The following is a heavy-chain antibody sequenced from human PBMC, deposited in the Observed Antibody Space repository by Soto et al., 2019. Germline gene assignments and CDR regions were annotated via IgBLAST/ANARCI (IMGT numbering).Heavy chain of an antibody. Sequence: EVQLVESGGGLVKPGGSLRLSCAASGFTFSSYSMNWVRQAPGKGLEGVSSISSSSSYIYYADSVKGRLPISRDNAKNSLYRQMNSLRAADTAVYYFAREQRSGVYYMDVWGKGTTVNVSS. CDR3: AREQRSGVYYMDV. J-gene: IGHJ6*03. CDR1: GFTFSSYS. V-gene: IGHV3-21*01. CDR2: ISSSSSYI. D-gene: IGHD1-1*01.